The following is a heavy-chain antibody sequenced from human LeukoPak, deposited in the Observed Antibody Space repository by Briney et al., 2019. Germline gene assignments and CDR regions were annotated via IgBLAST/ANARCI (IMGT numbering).Heavy chain of an antibody. Sequence: SETLSLTCTVSGYSISSGYYWGRIRQPPGKGLEWIGSIYHSGSTYYNPSLKSRVTISVDTSKNQFSLKLSSVTAADTAVYYCARGEVTPTGAFDIWGQGTMVTVSS. CDR1: GYSISSGYY. D-gene: IGHD4-23*01. CDR3: ARGEVTPTGAFDI. J-gene: IGHJ3*02. V-gene: IGHV4-38-2*02. CDR2: IYHSGST.